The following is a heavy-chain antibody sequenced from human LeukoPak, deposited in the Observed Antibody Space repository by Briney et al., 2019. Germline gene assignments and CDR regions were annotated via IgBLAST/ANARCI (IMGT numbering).Heavy chain of an antibody. CDR1: GGSFSGYY. J-gene: IGHJ2*01. CDR3: ARVGRVVVPAAKRTHWYFDL. Sequence: PSETLSLTCAAYGGSFSGYYWSWIRQPPGKGLEWIGEINHSGSTNYNPSLKSRVTISVDTSKNQFSLKLSSVTAADTAVYYCARVGRVVVPAAKRTHWYFDLWGRGTLVTVSS. D-gene: IGHD2-2*01. V-gene: IGHV4-34*01. CDR2: INHSGST.